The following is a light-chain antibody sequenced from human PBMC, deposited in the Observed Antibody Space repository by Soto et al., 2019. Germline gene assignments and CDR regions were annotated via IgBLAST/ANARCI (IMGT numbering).Light chain of an antibody. CDR3: CSYAGGPYV. CDR1: SSDVGGYNY. V-gene: IGLV2-11*01. CDR2: DVS. Sequence: QSALTQPRSVSGSPGQSVTISCTGTSSDVGGYNYVSWYQQHPGKAPKLMICDVSKRPSGVPDRFSGSKSGNTASLTISVLQAEDEADYYCCSYAGGPYVLGTGTKLTVL. J-gene: IGLJ1*01.